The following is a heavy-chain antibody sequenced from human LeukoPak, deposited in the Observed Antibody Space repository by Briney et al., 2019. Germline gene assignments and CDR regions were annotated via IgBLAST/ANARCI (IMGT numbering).Heavy chain of an antibody. Sequence: GGSLRLSCAASGFAFSDYYMTWIRQAPGKGLEWLSYISSSGSATYYADSVKGRFTISRDNAKNSLYPQVNGLRAEDTAVYYCAKDISGSYRPHYFDYWGQGTLVTVSS. J-gene: IGHJ4*02. CDR3: AKDISGSYRPHYFDY. V-gene: IGHV3-11*01. CDR1: GFAFSDYY. CDR2: ISSSGSAT. D-gene: IGHD1-26*01.